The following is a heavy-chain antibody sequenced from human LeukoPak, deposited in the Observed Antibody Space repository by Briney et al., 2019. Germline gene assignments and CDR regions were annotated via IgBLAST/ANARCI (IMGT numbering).Heavy chain of an antibody. V-gene: IGHV1-2*02. CDR3: ASEYCSSTNCYDWYFDY. J-gene: IGHJ4*02. CDR1: GYTFTDYY. Sequence: ASVKVSCKASGYTFTDYYMHWVRQAPGQGLEWMGWINPNSGGTNYAQKFQGRVTMTRDTSINTAYMELSRLRSDDTAVYYCASEYCSSTNCYDWYFDYWGQGTLVTVSS. D-gene: IGHD2-2*01. CDR2: INPNSGGT.